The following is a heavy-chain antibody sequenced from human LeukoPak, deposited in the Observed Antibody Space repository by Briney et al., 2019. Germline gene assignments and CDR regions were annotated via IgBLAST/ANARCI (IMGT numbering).Heavy chain of an antibody. Sequence: GGSLSLACSASGFTFISYAMHWVRQAPGKGLEYVSAISSNGDSTYYAASVKARFTISRDNSKNTLYLQMSSLRAEDTAVYYCMKGLRHYDISDTFADWGRASLVTVSS. CDR3: MKGLRHYDISDTFAD. CDR2: ISSNGDST. CDR1: GFTFISYA. D-gene: IGHD3-22*01. J-gene: IGHJ4*02. V-gene: IGHV3-64D*06.